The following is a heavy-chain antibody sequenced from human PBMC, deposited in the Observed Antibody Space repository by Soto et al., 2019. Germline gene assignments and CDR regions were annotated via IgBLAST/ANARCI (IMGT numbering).Heavy chain of an antibody. V-gene: IGHV4-59*01. Sequence: SETLSLTCTVSGGSFSSYYWSWIRQPPGKGLEWIGYIYYSGSTNYNPSLKSRVTIAVDTSKNKFSLKLSSVTAADTAVYYCAGDGKGLGDQLDSWGQGALVTVSS. CDR3: AGDGKGLGDQLDS. J-gene: IGHJ5*01. CDR2: IYYSGST. CDR1: GGSFSSYY. D-gene: IGHD4-17*01.